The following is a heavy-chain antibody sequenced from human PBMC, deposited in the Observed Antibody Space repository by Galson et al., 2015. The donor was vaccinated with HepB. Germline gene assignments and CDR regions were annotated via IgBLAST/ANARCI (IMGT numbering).Heavy chain of an antibody. CDR3: AKNQLALVTRFDY. J-gene: IGHJ4*02. CDR1: GFTFSSYG. V-gene: IGHV3-30*02. D-gene: IGHD5-18*01. CDR2: IRYDGSNK. Sequence: SLRLSCAASGFTFSSYGMHWVRQAPGKGLEWVAFIRYDGSNKYYADSVKGRFTISRDNSKNTLYLQMNSLRAEDTAVYYCAKNQLALVTRFDYWGQGTLVTVSS.